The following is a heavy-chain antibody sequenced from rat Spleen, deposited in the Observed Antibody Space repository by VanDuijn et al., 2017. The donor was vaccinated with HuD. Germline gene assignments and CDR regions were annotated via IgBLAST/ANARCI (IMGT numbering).Heavy chain of an antibody. CDR1: GLSFSNYD. V-gene: IGHV5-7*01. D-gene: IGHD4-4*01. J-gene: IGHJ2*01. CDR3: ARRVNNFDY. CDR2: ISYDGTAT. Sequence: EVQLVESGGGLVQPGRSMKLSCAASGLSFSNYDMAWVRQAPTKGLEWVASISYDGTATYYRDSVKGRFTLSRDNANSTQYLQMDSLRSEDTATYYCARRVNNFDYGGQGVMVTVSS.